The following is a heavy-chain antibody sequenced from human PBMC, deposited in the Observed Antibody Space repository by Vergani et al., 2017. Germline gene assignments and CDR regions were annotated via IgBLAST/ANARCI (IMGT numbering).Heavy chain of an antibody. V-gene: IGHV4-59*01. CDR3: AREASIAARPGSWFDP. CDR2: IYYSWST. J-gene: IGHJ5*02. D-gene: IGHD6-6*01. CDR1: GGSISTYY. Sequence: QVQLQESGPGLVKPSETLSLTCTVSGGSISTYYWSRIRQPPGQGLEWIGYIYYSWSTNYNPSLKSRVTISVDTSKNHFSLKLSSVNAADTAVYYCAREASIAARPGSWFDPWGQGTLVTVSS.